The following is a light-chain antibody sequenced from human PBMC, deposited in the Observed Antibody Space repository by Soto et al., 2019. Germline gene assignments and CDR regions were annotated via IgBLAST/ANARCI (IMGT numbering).Light chain of an antibody. CDR3: LQHNSLPLT. Sequence: DIQMTQSPSSLSASVGDRVTITCRSSQGIRNALTWYQQKPGRAPKRLIYDVSTLQSGVPSRFSGGGSGTEFTLTINSLQPDDFATYYCLQHNSLPLTFGQGTKLEIK. CDR2: DVS. J-gene: IGKJ2*01. CDR1: QGIRNA. V-gene: IGKV1-17*01.